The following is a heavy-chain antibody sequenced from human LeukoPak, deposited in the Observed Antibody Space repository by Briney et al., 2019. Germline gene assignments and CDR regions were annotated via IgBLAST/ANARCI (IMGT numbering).Heavy chain of an antibody. CDR3: ARVRDGYNDAYDI. CDR2: VNPSGDST. Sequence: ASVKVSCKASGYTFSNYNIHRLRQAPGQGLEWMGIVNPSGDSTNYAQNFQGRVTMTGDTSTSTVYMELSSLRSEDTAVYYCARVRDGYNDAYDIWGQGTMVTVTS. V-gene: IGHV1-46*01. CDR1: GYTFSNYN. D-gene: IGHD5-24*01. J-gene: IGHJ3*02.